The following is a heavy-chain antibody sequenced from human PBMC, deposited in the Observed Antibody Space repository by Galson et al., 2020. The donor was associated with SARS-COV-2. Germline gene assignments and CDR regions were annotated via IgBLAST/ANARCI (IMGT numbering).Heavy chain of an antibody. CDR3: ARVGDPPQGDYGDPVSNYYFDY. V-gene: IGHV4-31*03. J-gene: IGHJ4*02. D-gene: IGHD4-17*01. CDR2: IYYSGNT. Sequence: ASETLSLTCSVSSGSISSRGYYWSWIRQYPGKGLEWIGNIYYSGNTYYNPSLQSRVIISVDTSKHQFSLNMTSVTAADTAVYYCARVGDPPQGDYGDPVSNYYFDYWGQGTLVSVSS. CDR1: SGSISSRGYY.